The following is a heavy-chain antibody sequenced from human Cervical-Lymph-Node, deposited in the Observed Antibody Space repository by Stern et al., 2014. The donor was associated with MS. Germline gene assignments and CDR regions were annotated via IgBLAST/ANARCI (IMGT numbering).Heavy chain of an antibody. CDR3: ARDKTAPNDAFDI. J-gene: IGHJ3*02. Sequence: QLQLQESGPGLVKPSKTLSLTCTVSGGSISSGGYYWSWIRQHPGKGLEGIGYIYYSGSTYYNPSLKSRVTISVDTSKNQFSLKLSSVTAADTAVYYCARDKTAPNDAFDIWGQGTMVTVSS. CDR2: IYYSGST. V-gene: IGHV4-31*03. D-gene: IGHD2-21*02. CDR1: GGSISSGGYY.